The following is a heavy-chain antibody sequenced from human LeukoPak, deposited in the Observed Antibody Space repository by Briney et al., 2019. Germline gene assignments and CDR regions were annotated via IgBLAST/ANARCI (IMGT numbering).Heavy chain of an antibody. CDR2: IYPDDSNT. V-gene: IGHV5-51*01. CDR3: ARLPGTGGYREGAY. Sequence: GESLKISCKGSGYSFTTYWIVWVRQMPGKGLEWMGIIYPDDSNTTYSPSFQGQVTISADKSISTAYLQSTSLKASDTAMYYCARLPGTGGYREGAYWGQGALVTVSS. CDR1: GYSFTTYW. J-gene: IGHJ4*02. D-gene: IGHD2-8*02.